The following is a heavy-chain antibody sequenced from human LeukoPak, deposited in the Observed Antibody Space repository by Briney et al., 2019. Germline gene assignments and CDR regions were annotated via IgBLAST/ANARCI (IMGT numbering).Heavy chain of an antibody. J-gene: IGHJ6*03. CDR3: ARGLRGAGNYYSYYYMVV. CDR2: INHSGST. D-gene: IGHD6-19*01. V-gene: IGHV4-34*01. CDR1: GGSFSGYY. Sequence: SETLSLTCAVYGGSFSGYYWRWIPQPPGKGLERIGEINHSGSTNYNPSLKSRVTISVDTSKNQFSLKLSSVTAENPAVYHCARGLRGAGNYYSYYYMVVWAKGTTVTVSS.